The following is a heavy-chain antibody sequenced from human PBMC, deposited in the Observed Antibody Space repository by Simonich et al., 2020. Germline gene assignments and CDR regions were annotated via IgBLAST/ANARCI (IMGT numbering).Heavy chain of an antibody. J-gene: IGHJ5*02. CDR3: AMFGGVVTNWFDP. D-gene: IGHD3-3*01. CDR2: IKPNRGGT. Sequence: QVQLVQSGAEVKKPGASVKVSCKASGYTFTGYYMHWVRQAPGQGLEWMGRIKPNRGGTNYAQKFQGRVTMTRDTSISTAYMELSRLRSDDTAVYYCAMFGGVVTNWFDPWGQGTLVTVSS. CDR1: GYTFTGYY. V-gene: IGHV1-2*06.